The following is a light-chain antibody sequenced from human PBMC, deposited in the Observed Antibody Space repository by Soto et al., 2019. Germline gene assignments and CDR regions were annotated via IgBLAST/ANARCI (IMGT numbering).Light chain of an antibody. Sequence: DIQMTQSPSSLSASAGDRVTITCRASQTISTYLNWYQQKPGKAPKVLIYSASSLQSGVPSRFSGRGSGTDFTLTISSLQPEDFATYFCQQRYSLPLTFGPGTKVDI. CDR3: QQRYSLPLT. CDR1: QTISTY. J-gene: IGKJ3*01. CDR2: SAS. V-gene: IGKV1-39*01.